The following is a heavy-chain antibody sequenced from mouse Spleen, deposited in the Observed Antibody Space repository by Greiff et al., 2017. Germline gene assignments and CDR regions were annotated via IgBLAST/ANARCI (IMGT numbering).Heavy chain of an antibody. J-gene: IGHJ4*01. CDR1: GYTFTDYE. Sequence: QVQLKQSGAELVRPGASVTLSCKASGYTFTDYEMHWVKQTPVHGLEWIGAIDPETGGTAYNQKFKGKAILTADKSSSTAYMELRSLTSEDSAVYYCTNGNPYAMDYWGQGTSVTVSS. V-gene: IGHV1-15*01. CDR2: IDPETGGT. CDR3: TNGNPYAMDY. D-gene: IGHD2-1*01.